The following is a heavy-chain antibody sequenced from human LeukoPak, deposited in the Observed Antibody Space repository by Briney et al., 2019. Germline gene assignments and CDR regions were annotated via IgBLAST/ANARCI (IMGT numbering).Heavy chain of an antibody. CDR1: GYTFTSYG. CDR2: ISAYNGNT. J-gene: IGHJ3*02. D-gene: IGHD3-10*01. CDR3: ARDLPITMVRGVIGLAFDI. V-gene: IGHV1-18*01. Sequence: ASVKVSCTASGYTFTSYGISWVRQAPGQGLEWMGWISAYNGNTNYAQKLQGRVTMTTDTSTSTAYMELRSLRSDDTAVYYCARDLPITMVRGVIGLAFDIWGQGTMVTVSS.